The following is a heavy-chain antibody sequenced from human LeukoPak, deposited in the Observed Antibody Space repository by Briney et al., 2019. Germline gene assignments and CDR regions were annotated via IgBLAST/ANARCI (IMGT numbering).Heavy chain of an antibody. CDR2: ISGSGGST. CDR3: AKGAIVYAMNYFDY. CDR1: GFTFSSYA. V-gene: IGHV3-23*01. J-gene: IGHJ4*02. D-gene: IGHD2-8*01. Sequence: GGSLRLSCAASGFTFSSYAMGWVRQAPGKGLEWVSVISGSGGSTYYADSVKDRFTISRDNSKNTLYLVMNSLRAEDTAVYYCAKGAIVYAMNYFDYWGQGTLVTVSS.